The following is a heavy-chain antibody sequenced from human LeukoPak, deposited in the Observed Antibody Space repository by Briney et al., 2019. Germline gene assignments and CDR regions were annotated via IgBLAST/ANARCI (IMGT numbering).Heavy chain of an antibody. CDR3: GREWAVDF. V-gene: IGHV3-7*01. CDR2: IKQDGSEK. CDR1: GFTLSKHW. Sequence: GGSLRLSCAASGFTLSKHWMTWVRQAPGKGPECVAIIKQDGSEKYYVNSVKGRFTISRDNAKNSLYLQMDSLRVEDTAVYYCGREWAVDFWGQGTLVTVSS. J-gene: IGHJ4*02.